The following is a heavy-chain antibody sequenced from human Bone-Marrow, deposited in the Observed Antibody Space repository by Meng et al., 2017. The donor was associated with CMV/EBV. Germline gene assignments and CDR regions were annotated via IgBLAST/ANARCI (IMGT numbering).Heavy chain of an antibody. Sequence: GESLKISCAASGFTFSDYYMNWIRQAPGKGLEWVALIRNNENIKDYGDSVKGRFTISRNNSRNTVYLQMDSLRTEDTAVYYCATDYSSGWCPDYWGQRTLVTVSS. CDR3: ATDYSSGWCPDY. J-gene: IGHJ4*02. CDR1: GFTFSDYY. V-gene: IGHV3-30*02. D-gene: IGHD6-19*01. CDR2: IRNNENIK.